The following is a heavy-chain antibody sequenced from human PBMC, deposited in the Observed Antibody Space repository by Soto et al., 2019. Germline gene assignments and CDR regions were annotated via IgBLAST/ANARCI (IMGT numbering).Heavy chain of an antibody. CDR2: IYYRGST. CDR3: ARTWASANDY. CDR1: GGSLSSYY. V-gene: IGHV4-59*01. D-gene: IGHD3-16*01. Sequence: QVQLQESGPGLVKPSETLSLTCVVSGGSLSSYYWSWIRQPPGKGLEWIGDIYYRGSTNYNPSLKRRVTISVGTSKTPYSLKLSLVSAADTAVYYCARTWASANDYWGRGTLVTGSS. J-gene: IGHJ4*02.